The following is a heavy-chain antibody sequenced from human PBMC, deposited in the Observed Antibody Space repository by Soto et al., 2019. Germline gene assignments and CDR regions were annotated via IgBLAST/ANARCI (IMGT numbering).Heavy chain of an antibody. D-gene: IGHD3-3*01. CDR2: IIPIPDIT. Sequence: QVQLVQSGAEVRKPGSSVKVSCKAPGGTFSTYIISWVRQAPGQGLEWMGWIIPIPDITIYAQKFQGRVTVTADRSTSTAYMELTSLKSEDTAVYYCARDRITTRGDAFDLWGQGTMVTVSS. J-gene: IGHJ3*01. CDR3: ARDRITTRGDAFDL. CDR1: GGTFSTYI. V-gene: IGHV1-69*08.